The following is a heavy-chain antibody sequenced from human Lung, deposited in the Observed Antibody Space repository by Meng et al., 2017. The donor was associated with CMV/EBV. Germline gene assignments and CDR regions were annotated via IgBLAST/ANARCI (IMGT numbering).Heavy chain of an antibody. D-gene: IGHD6-19*01. J-gene: IGHJ4*02. V-gene: IGHV4-4*02. CDR3: ASFPPPGKQWLVTDY. Sequence: HVHLHGAVPGLVNPSGARSLTCAVSGGSISSSNGWSWVRQPPGKGLEWIGEIYHSGSTNYNPSLKSRVTISVDKSKNQFSLKLSSVTAADTAVYYCASFPPPGKQWLVTDYWGQGTLVTVSS. CDR2: IYHSGST. CDR1: GGSISSSNG.